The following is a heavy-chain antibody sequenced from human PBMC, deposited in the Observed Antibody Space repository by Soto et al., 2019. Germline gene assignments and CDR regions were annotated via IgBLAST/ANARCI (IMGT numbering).Heavy chain of an antibody. Sequence: QVQLVQSGAEVKKPGSSVKVSCKASGGTFSTSTFTWVRQAPGHGLEWMGRTIPLLNVADYAQDFQGRLTITADKSTSTTYMELTSLTAKDTAVYYCARDSPIGSTFSGYDAIDSWGQGTLVTVSS. CDR3: ARDSPIGSTFSGYDAIDS. CDR1: GGTFSTST. CDR2: TIPLLNVA. D-gene: IGHD5-12*01. J-gene: IGHJ4*02. V-gene: IGHV1-69*08.